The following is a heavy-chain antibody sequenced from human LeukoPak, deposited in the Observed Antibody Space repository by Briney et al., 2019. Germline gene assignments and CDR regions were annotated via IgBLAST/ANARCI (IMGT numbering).Heavy chain of an antibody. CDR3: ARGLRQQLDY. V-gene: IGHV4-34*01. D-gene: IGHD6-13*01. CDR2: VNHSGST. J-gene: IGHJ4*02. Sequence: SETLSLTCAVYGGSFSGYYWSWIRQPPGKGLGWIGEVNHSGSTNYNPSLKSRVTISVDTSKNQFSLKLSSVTAADTAVYYCARGLRQQLDYWGQGTLVTVSS. CDR1: GGSFSGYY.